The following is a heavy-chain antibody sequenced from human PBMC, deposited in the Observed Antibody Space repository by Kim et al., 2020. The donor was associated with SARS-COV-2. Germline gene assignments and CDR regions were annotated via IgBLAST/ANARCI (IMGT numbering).Heavy chain of an antibody. D-gene: IGHD6-13*01. Sequence: SETLSLTCAVYGGSFSGYYWSWIRQPPGKGLEWIGEINHSGSTNYNPSLKSRVTISVDTSKNQFSLKLSSVTAADTAVYYCARCIAAAHNWFDPWGQGTLVTVSS. V-gene: IGHV4-34*01. J-gene: IGHJ5*02. CDR3: ARCIAAAHNWFDP. CDR1: GGSFSGYY. CDR2: INHSGST.